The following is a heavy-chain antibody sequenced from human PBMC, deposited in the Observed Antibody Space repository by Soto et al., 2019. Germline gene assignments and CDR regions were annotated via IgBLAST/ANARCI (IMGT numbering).Heavy chain of an antibody. CDR2: IIPIFGTA. CDR1: GGTFSSYA. D-gene: IGHD3-10*01. Sequence: QVQLVQSGAEVKKPGSSVKVSCKASGGTFSSYAISWVRQAPGQGLEWMGGIIPIFGTANYAQKFQGRVTITADECTGTAYMELSSLRSEDTAVYYCASNAGNYYGSGSYYSRFDYWGQGTLVTVSS. CDR3: ASNAGNYYGSGSYYSRFDY. J-gene: IGHJ4*02. V-gene: IGHV1-69*01.